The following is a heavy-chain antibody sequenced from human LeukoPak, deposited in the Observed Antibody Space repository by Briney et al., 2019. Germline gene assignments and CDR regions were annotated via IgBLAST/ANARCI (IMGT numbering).Heavy chain of an antibody. J-gene: IGHJ4*02. D-gene: IGHD2-2*01. V-gene: IGHV1-8*01. CDR2: MNPNSGNT. CDR3: ARVPHCSSTSCYGTIDY. CDR1: GNTFTSYD. Sequence: ASVKVSCKASGNTFTSYDINWVRQATGQGLEWMGWMNPNSGNTGYAQKFQGRVTMTRNTSISTAYMELSSLRSEDTAVYYCARVPHCSSTSCYGTIDYWGQGTLVTVSS.